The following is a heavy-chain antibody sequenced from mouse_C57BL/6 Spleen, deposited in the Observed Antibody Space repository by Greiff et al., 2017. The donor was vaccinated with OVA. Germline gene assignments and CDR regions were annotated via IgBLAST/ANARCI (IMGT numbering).Heavy chain of an antibody. J-gene: IGHJ1*03. Sequence: EVKLVESGGGLVKPGGSLKLSCAASGFTFSDYGMHWVRQAPEKGLEWVAYISSGSSTIYYADTVKGRFTISRDNAKNTLFLQMTSLRSEDTAMYYCARRAYGSSYGYFDVWGTGTTVTVSS. V-gene: IGHV5-17*01. CDR2: ISSGSSTI. CDR1: GFTFSDYG. D-gene: IGHD1-1*01. CDR3: ARRAYGSSYGYFDV.